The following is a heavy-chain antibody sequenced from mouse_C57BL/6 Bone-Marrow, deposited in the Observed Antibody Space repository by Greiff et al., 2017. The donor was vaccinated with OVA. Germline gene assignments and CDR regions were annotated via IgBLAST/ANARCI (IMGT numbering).Heavy chain of an antibody. CDR3: SYYDLYYAMDY. Sequence: EVQLQQSGTVLARPGASVKMSCKTSGYTFTSYWMHWVKQRPGQGLEWIGAIYPGNSDTSYNQKFKGKAKLTAVTSASTAYMERSSLTNEDSAVYYCSYYDLYYAMDYWGQGTSVTVSS. CDR1: GYTFTSYW. V-gene: IGHV1-5*01. D-gene: IGHD2-4*01. CDR2: IYPGNSDT. J-gene: IGHJ4*01.